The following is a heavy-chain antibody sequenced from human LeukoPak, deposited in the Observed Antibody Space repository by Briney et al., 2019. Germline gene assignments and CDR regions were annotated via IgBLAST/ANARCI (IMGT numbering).Heavy chain of an antibody. CDR3: AKGYGDYQSWRPLDC. V-gene: IGHV3-23*01. CDR1: GFTFSSYG. CDR2: ISGGGGST. J-gene: IGHJ4*02. D-gene: IGHD4-17*01. Sequence: GGSLRLSCAASGFTFSSYGMSWVRQAPGKGLEWVSAISGGGGSTNYADSVKGRFTISRDDSKNTLYLQMNSLRAEDTAVYYCAKGYGDYQSWRPLDCWGQGTLVTVSS.